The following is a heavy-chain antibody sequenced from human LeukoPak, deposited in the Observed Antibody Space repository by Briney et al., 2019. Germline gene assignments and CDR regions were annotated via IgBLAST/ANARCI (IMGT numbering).Heavy chain of an antibody. D-gene: IGHD3-9*01. CDR1: RVTFDDHV. J-gene: IGHJ4*02. CDR2: ITWKGGSV. CDR3: AKVEVRGGLTGSPSK. V-gene: IGHV3-9*01. Sequence: GGSLRLSCAACRVTFDDHVMHWVRQAPGKGLERVSGITWKGGSVGYADSVKGRFTVSRDNVQNLLFLQLDSVSTEETAFYFCAKVEVRGGLTGSPSKGGQATLVTV.